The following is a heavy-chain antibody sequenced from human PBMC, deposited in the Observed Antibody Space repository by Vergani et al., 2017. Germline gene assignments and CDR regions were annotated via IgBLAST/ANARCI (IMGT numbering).Heavy chain of an antibody. CDR3: ARDYYDSSGYGDY. J-gene: IGHJ4*02. CDR2: ISYDGSNK. V-gene: IGHV3-30*19. CDR1: GFTFSSYG. Sequence: VQLVESGGGVVQPGRSLRLSCAASGFTFSSYGMHWVRQAPGKGLEWVAVISYDGSNKYYADSVKGRFTISRDNSKNTLYLQMNSLRAEDTAVYYCARDYYDSSGYGDYWGQGTLVTVSS. D-gene: IGHD3-22*01.